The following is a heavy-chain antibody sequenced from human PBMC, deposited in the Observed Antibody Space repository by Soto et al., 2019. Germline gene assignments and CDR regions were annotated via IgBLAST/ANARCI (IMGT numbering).Heavy chain of an antibody. CDR1: GGTFSSYA. V-gene: IGHV1-69*12. CDR2: IIPIFGTA. D-gene: IGHD6-19*01. Sequence: QVQLVQSGAEVKKPGSSVKVSCKASGGTFSSYAISWVRQAPGQGLEWMGGIIPIFGTADYAQKFQGRVTLTADESTRTAYRGLTCVISERTAVYDCATHYSSGGSSSCCGVDFWGQGTRVTVSS. CDR3: ATHYSSGGSSSCCGVDF. J-gene: IGHJ6*02.